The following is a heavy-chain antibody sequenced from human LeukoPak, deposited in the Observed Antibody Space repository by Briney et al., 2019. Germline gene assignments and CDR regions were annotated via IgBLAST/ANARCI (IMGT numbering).Heavy chain of an antibody. V-gene: IGHV4-61*05. CDR1: GGSISSSSYY. CDR3: ARGGGYSYGQYFDY. CDR2: IYYSGST. Sequence: SETLSLTCTVSGGSISSSSYYWGWIRQPPGKGLEWIGYIYYSGSTNYNPSLKSRVTISVDTSKNQFSLKLSSVTAADTAVYYCARGGGYSYGQYFDYWGQGTLVTVSS. J-gene: IGHJ4*02. D-gene: IGHD5-18*01.